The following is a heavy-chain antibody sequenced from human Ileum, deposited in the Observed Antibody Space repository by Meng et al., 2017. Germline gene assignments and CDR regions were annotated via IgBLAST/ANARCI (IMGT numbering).Heavy chain of an antibody. CDR2: ISHSGSA. J-gene: IGHJ4*02. CDR3: ARHGGYSQDF. Sequence: AQLRGPGPGLARPSGPRPLPGAVSSGSISSNTCWSWVRQPPGKGLEWIGQISHSGSAYYNPSLKSRVTMSVDKSKSQFSLMLTSVTAADTAIYYCARHGGYSQDFWGQGTLVTVSS. CDR1: SGSISSNTC. D-gene: IGHD4-23*01. V-gene: IGHV4-4*02.